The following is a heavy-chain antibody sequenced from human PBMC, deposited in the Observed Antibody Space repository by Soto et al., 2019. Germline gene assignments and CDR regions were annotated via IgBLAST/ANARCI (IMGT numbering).Heavy chain of an antibody. Sequence: PSETLSLTCTVSGGSVSSGSYYWSWIRQPPGKGLEWIGYIYYSGSTNYNPSLKSRVTISVDTSENQFSLKLNSVTAADTAVYYCARKAYYDFWSGYYKYYYYGMDVWGQGTTVTVSS. J-gene: IGHJ6*02. CDR2: IYYSGST. CDR1: GGSVSSGSYY. D-gene: IGHD3-3*01. V-gene: IGHV4-61*01. CDR3: ARKAYYDFWSGYYKYYYYGMDV.